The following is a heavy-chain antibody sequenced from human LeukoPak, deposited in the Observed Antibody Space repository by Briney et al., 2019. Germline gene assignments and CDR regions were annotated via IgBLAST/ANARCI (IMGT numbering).Heavy chain of an antibody. CDR2: ISYDGSNK. CDR3: ARDSNLKSYGELDY. D-gene: IGHD4-17*01. J-gene: IGHJ4*02. Sequence: PGGSLRLSCAASGFTFSSYGMHRVRQAPGKGLEGVAVISYDGSNKYYADSVKGRFTISRDNSKNTLYLQMNSLRAEDTAVYYCARDSNLKSYGELDYWGQGTLVTVSS. CDR1: GFTFSSYG. V-gene: IGHV3-30*03.